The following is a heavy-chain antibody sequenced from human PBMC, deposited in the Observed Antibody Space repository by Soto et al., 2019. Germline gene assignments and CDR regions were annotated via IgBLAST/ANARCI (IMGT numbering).Heavy chain of an antibody. CDR1: GGTFSSYA. CDR3: ARDWGRIAAAGTSYFDY. CDR2: IIPIFGTA. V-gene: IGHV1-69*13. D-gene: IGHD6-13*01. Sequence: ASVKVSCKASGGTFSSYAISWVRQAPGQGLEWMGGIIPIFGTANYAQKFQGRVTITADESTSTAYMELSSLRSEDTAVYYCARDWGRIAAAGTSYFDYWGQGTLVTVSS. J-gene: IGHJ4*02.